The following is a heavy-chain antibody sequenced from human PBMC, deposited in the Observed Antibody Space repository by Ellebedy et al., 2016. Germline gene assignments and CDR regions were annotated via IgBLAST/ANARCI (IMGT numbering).Heavy chain of an antibody. Sequence: SVKVSCXASGCTSSYSAIQWLRQARGQPLEWVGWIAVGSGRTNYAQRFQDRVSITSDVSTRTVSMELSNLRSEDTAVYYCATGIPAVSAAIVYPRRYGLDLWGQGTSVTVSS. J-gene: IGHJ6*02. CDR3: ATGIPAVSAAIVYPRRYGLDL. D-gene: IGHD2-2*01. CDR1: GCTSSYSA. CDR2: IAVGSGRT. V-gene: IGHV1-58*02.